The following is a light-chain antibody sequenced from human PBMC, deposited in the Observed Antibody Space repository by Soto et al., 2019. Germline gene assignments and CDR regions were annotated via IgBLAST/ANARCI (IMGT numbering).Light chain of an antibody. J-gene: IGKJ4*01. V-gene: IGKV3-20*01. CDR1: QSVSSSY. CDR3: QQYGSSKLT. Sequence: EIVLTQSPVTLSLSPGERATLSVRASQSVSSSYLAWYQQKPGQAPRLLIYGASSRATGIPDRFSGSGSGTDFTLTISRLEPEDFAVYYCQQYGSSKLTFGGGTKVDIK. CDR2: GAS.